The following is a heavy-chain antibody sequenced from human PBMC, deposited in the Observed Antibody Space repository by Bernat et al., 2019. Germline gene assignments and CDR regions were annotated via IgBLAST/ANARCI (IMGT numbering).Heavy chain of an antibody. V-gene: IGHV2-70*15. CDR3: ARRTVAGAGDDAFDI. Sequence: QVTLRESGPALVKPTQTLTLTCTFSGFSLSTSGMCVSWIRQPPGKVLEWLARIDWDDDQYYSTSLKTRHTNSKDNSKNQVVLKMTNMDRVDTATYYCARRTVAGAGDDAFDIWGQGTMVTVSS. J-gene: IGHJ3*02. D-gene: IGHD6-19*01. CDR1: GFSLSTSGMC. CDR2: IDWDDDQ.